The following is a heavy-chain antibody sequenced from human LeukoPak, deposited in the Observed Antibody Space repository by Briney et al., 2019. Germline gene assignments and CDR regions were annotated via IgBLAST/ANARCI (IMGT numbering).Heavy chain of an antibody. J-gene: IGHJ4*02. CDR2: IKEDGSRK. V-gene: IGHV3-7*01. CDR3: AKGPAVRGELDY. CDR1: GFTFNNYW. D-gene: IGHD3-10*01. Sequence: GGSLRLSCAASGFTFNNYWMSWVRQAPGKGLEWLANIKEDGSRKYYVDSVKGRFTISRDNARKSLFLQMNSLRAEDTAVYYCAKGPAVRGELDYWGQGTLVTVSS.